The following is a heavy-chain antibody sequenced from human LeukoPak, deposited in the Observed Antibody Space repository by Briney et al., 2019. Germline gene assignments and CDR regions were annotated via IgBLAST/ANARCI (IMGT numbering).Heavy chain of an antibody. J-gene: IGHJ5*02. CDR3: ARDNGFGELFRYASWFDP. CDR1: GYSISSGYY. Sequence: SETLSLTCTVSGYSISSGYYWGWIRQPPGKGLEWIGSIYHSGSTYYNPSLKSRVTISVDTSKNQFSLKLSSVTAADTAAYHCARDNGFGELFRYASWFDPWGQGTLVTVSS. V-gene: IGHV4-38-2*02. D-gene: IGHD3-10*01. CDR2: IYHSGST.